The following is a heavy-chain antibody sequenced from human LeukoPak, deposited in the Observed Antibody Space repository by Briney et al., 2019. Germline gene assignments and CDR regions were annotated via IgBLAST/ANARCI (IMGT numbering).Heavy chain of an antibody. J-gene: IGHJ5*01. CDR3: ARRYLMAATPLDS. D-gene: IGHD2-15*01. Sequence: GGSLRLSCAASGFTVSSNYMSWVRQAPGKGLEWVSVIYSGGSTYYADSVKGRFTISRDNSKNTLYLQMNSLRAEDTAVYYCARRYLMAATPLDSWGKGTLVTVTS. CDR2: IYSGGST. CDR1: GFTVSSNY. V-gene: IGHV3-66*01.